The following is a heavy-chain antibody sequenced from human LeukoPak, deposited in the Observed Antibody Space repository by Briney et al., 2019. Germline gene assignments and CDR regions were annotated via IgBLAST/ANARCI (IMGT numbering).Heavy chain of an antibody. V-gene: IGHV1-46*01. J-gene: IGHJ6*02. CDR3: ARVGEQLWLTSYYYGMDV. CDR1: GYTFTSYY. D-gene: IGHD5-18*01. Sequence: ASVKVSCKASGYTFTSYYMHWVRQAPGQGLEWVGIINPSGGSTSYAQKFQGRVTMTRDTSTSTVYMELSSLRSEDTAVYYCARVGEQLWLTSYYYGMDVWGQGPRSPSP. CDR2: INPSGGST.